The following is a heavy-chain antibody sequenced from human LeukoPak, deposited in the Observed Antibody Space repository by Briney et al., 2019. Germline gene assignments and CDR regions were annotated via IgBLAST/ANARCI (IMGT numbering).Heavy chain of an antibody. D-gene: IGHD2-8*02. V-gene: IGHV3-30-3*01. CDR1: GFTFGSYA. CDR2: ISDDGSKN. Sequence: GGSLRLSCAASGFTFGSYAMHWVRQAPGKGLEWVALISDDGSKNYYADSVKGRFTISRDNSKNTLYLQMNSLRSDDTAVYYCARDTDGGFDYWGQGTLVTVSS. J-gene: IGHJ4*02. CDR3: ARDTDGGFDY.